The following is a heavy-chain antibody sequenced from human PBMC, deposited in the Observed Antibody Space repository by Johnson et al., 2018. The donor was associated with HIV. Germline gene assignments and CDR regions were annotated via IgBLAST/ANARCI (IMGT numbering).Heavy chain of an antibody. D-gene: IGHD3-22*01. V-gene: IGHV3-30*02. Sequence: QVQLVESGGGVVQSGGSLRLSCAASGFTFSSNAMHWVRQAPGKGLDWVAIIRYDGTNKYYADSVKGRVTISRDNSKNTLSLQMNSLRAEDTAVYYCVKRGGSGWGAFDVWGRGTVVTVSS. CDR3: VKRGGSGWGAFDV. J-gene: IGHJ3*01. CDR1: GFTFSSNA. CDR2: IRYDGTNK.